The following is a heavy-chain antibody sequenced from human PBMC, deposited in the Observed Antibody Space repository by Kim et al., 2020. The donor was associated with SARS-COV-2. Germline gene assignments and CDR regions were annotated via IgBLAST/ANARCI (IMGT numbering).Heavy chain of an antibody. J-gene: IGHJ3*02. D-gene: IGHD7-27*01. V-gene: IGHV1-3*01. Sequence: ASVKVSCKASGYTFTSYAMHWVRQAPGQRLEWMGWINAGNGNTKYSQKFQGRVTITRDTSASTAYMELSSLRSEDTAVYYCARGQRVWGHAFDIWGQGTMVTVSS. CDR2: INAGNGNT. CDR1: GYTFTSYA. CDR3: ARGQRVWGHAFDI.